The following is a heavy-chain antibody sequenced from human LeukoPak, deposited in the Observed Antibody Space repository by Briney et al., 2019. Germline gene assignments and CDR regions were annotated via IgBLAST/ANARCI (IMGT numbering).Heavy chain of an antibody. D-gene: IGHD6-19*01. J-gene: IGHJ6*03. CDR1: GYTFTGHY. V-gene: IGHV1-2*07. CDR3: ARAAIAVAGDYNYHYMDV. CDR2: IYPSSGDI. Sequence: ASVKVSCKASGYTFTGHYMHCVREAPGQGVEWMGWIYPSSGDIDYSHIFEGRVTMTRDTSISTAYMELSRLRSDDTAVYYCARAAIAVAGDYNYHYMDVWGKGTTVTVSS.